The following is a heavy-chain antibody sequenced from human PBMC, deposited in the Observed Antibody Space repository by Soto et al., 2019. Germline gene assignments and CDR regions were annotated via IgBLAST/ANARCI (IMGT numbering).Heavy chain of an antibody. Sequence: LSLTCNVSGGSISKFYWAWIRKTAGNGLEWMGRVYATGTTDYNPSLRSRVAMSVDISKKTFSLRLRSVTGADSGVYYCVRDGSKSLRDWFDPWGQGILVTVS. CDR1: GGSISKFY. J-gene: IGHJ5*02. V-gene: IGHV4-4*07. CDR3: VRDGSKSLRDWFDP. CDR2: VYATGTT.